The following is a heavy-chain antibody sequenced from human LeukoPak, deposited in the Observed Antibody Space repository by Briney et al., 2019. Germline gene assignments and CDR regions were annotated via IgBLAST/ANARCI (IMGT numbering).Heavy chain of an antibody. CDR2: IYSGGST. J-gene: IGHJ6*03. CDR1: GFTVSSNY. CDR3: ARDVLRFLEWTNYHMDV. V-gene: IGHV3-66*02. Sequence: GGSLRLSCAASGFTVSSNYMSWVRQAPGKGLEWVSVIYSGGSTYYADSVKGRFTISRDNSKNTLYLQMNSLRAEDTAVYYCARDVLRFLEWTNYHMDVWGKGTTVTVSS. D-gene: IGHD3-3*01.